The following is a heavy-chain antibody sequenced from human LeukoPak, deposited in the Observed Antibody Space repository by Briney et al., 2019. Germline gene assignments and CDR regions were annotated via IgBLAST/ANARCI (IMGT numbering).Heavy chain of an antibody. Sequence: GGSLRLSCAASGFTFSSYGMHWVRQASGKGLEWVGRIRSKANSYATAYAASVKGRFTISRDDSKNTAYLQMNSLKTEDTAVYYCTTIPGIAVAGTWFDYWGQGTLVTVSS. CDR3: TTIPGIAVAGTWFDY. CDR2: IRSKANSYAT. V-gene: IGHV3-73*01. CDR1: GFTFSSYG. D-gene: IGHD6-19*01. J-gene: IGHJ4*02.